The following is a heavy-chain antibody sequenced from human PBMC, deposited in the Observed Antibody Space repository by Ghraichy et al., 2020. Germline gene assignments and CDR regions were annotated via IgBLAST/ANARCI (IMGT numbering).Heavy chain of an antibody. CDR3: ARDGRNYDFWSGVYRFYYYGMDV. Sequence: GGSLRLSCAASGFTFSSYGMHWVRQAPGKGLEWVAVIWYEGSNKYYADSVKGRFTISRDNSKNTLYLQMNSLRAEDTAVYYCARDGRNYDFWSGVYRFYYYGMDVWGQGTTVTVSS. V-gene: IGHV3-33*08. J-gene: IGHJ6*02. CDR2: IWYEGSNK. D-gene: IGHD3-3*01. CDR1: GFTFSSYG.